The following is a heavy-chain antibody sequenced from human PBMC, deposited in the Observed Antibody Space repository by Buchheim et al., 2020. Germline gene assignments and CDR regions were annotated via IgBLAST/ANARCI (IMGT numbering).Heavy chain of an antibody. J-gene: IGHJ4*02. V-gene: IGHV2-70*15. Sequence: QVTLRESGPALVKPTQTLTLTCTVSGFSLSTRGMCVTWIRQPPGKALEWLARVDWDDYKYYSTSLKTRLTIPKDTSKNQVVLTVTKVDPEDTATYYCARSTSLAAAGSFDYWGQGTL. CDR3: ARSTSLAAAGSFDY. CDR1: GFSLSTRGMC. CDR2: VDWDDYK. D-gene: IGHD6-13*01.